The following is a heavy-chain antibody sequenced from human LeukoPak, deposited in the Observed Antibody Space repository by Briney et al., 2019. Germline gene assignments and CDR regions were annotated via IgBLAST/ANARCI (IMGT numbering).Heavy chain of an antibody. CDR1: GFTFDDYG. D-gene: IGHD3-3*01. Sequence: GGSLRLSCAASGFTFDDYGMSWVHQAPGEGLEWVSGINWNGGSTGYADSVKGPFTISRDNAKNSLYLQMNSLRAEDTALYYCARSGDFWSGYRNYYFDYWGQGTLVTVSS. V-gene: IGHV3-20*04. CDR3: ARSGDFWSGYRNYYFDY. CDR2: INWNGGST. J-gene: IGHJ4*02.